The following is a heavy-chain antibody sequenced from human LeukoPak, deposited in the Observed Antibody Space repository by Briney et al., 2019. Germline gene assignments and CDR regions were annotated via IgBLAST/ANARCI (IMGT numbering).Heavy chain of an antibody. V-gene: IGHV3-30*18. CDR2: ISYDGSNK. CDR1: GFTFSSYG. Sequence: GGSLRLSCAASGFTFSSYGMHWVRQAPGKGLEWVAVISYDGSNKYYADSVKGRFTISRDNSKNTLYLQMNSLRAEDTAVYYCAKDGGYSSGWYYFDYWGRGTLVTVSS. D-gene: IGHD6-19*01. CDR3: AKDGGYSSGWYYFDY. J-gene: IGHJ4*02.